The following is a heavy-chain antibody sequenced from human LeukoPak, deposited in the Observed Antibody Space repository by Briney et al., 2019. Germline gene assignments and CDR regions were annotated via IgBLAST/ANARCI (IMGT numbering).Heavy chain of an antibody. Sequence: GGSLRLSCAASGFTFSSYWMHWVRQAPGKGLMWVSRINTDGSSTSYADSVKGRFTISRDNAKNTLYLQMNSLRAEDTAVYYCASIPIPTVTGGYWGQGTLVTVSS. D-gene: IGHD4-17*01. V-gene: IGHV3-74*01. CDR1: GFTFSSYW. CDR3: ASIPIPTVTGGY. J-gene: IGHJ4*02. CDR2: INTDGSST.